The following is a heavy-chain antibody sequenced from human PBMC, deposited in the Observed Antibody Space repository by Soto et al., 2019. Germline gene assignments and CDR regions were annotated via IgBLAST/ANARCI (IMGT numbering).Heavy chain of an antibody. D-gene: IGHD3-10*01. J-gene: IGHJ4*02. V-gene: IGHV4-59*01. Sequence: PSETLSLTCTVSGGSISNYYWNWIRQSPGKGLEWIGYIYSSGSTHYNPSLKSRVTISLDTSKNQFSLKLRSVTAADTAVYYCAGGPSGSGLFGYWGQGTLVTVSS. CDR3: AGGPSGSGLFGY. CDR1: GGSISNYY. CDR2: IYSSGST.